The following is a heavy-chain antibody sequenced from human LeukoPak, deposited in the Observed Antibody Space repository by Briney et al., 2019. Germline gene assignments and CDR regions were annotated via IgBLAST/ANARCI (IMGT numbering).Heavy chain of an antibody. CDR3: AHSLTIFGVVTPGYFDY. J-gene: IGHJ4*02. CDR1: GSTLSTSGVG. V-gene: IGHV2-5*02. Sequence: ESGPTLVNPTQTLTLTCTFSGSTLSTSGVGVGWIRQPPGKALEWLALIYWDDDKRYSPSLKSRLTITKDTSKNQVVLTMTNMDPVDTATYYCAHSLTIFGVVTPGYFDYWGQGTLVTVSS. D-gene: IGHD3-3*01. CDR2: IYWDDDK.